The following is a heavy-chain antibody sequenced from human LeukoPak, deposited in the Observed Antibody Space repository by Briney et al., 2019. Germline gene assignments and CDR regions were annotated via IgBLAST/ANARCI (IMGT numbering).Heavy chain of an antibody. CDR2: IYHSGST. CDR3: ARDGDYYGSGSYSLFQNWFDP. D-gene: IGHD3-10*01. V-gene: IGHV4-38-2*02. CDR1: GYSISSGYY. J-gene: IGHJ5*02. Sequence: SETLSLTCAVSGYSISSGYYWGWIRQPPRKGLEWIGSIYHSGSTYYNPSLKSRVTISVDTSKNQFSLKLSSVTAADTAVYYCARDGDYYGSGSYSLFQNWFDPWGQGTLVTVSS.